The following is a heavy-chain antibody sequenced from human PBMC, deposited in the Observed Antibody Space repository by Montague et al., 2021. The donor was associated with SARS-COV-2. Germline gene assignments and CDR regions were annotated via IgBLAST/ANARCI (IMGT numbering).Heavy chain of an antibody. V-gene: IGHV3-23*01. CDR2: FTGGSGGST. Sequence: SRSISSSASGFPFSSYAMSWVRQAPGKGLEWVSTFTGGSGGSTYYANSVKGRFTISRDSPKNTLYLQMNNLRAEDTAVYYCAKDRWGVPGPLDPFDYWGQGTLVTVSS. D-gene: IGHD3-10*01. CDR1: GFPFSSYA. J-gene: IGHJ4*02. CDR3: AKDRWGVPGPLDPFDY.